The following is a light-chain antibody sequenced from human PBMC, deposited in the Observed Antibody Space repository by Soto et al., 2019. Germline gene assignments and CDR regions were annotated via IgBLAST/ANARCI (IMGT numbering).Light chain of an antibody. CDR3: QQTYRIPYT. CDR2: DAS. J-gene: IGKJ2*01. V-gene: IGKV1-39*01. CDR1: QSISVD. Sequence: DIQMTQSPSSLSVSIGDRVTITCRSSQSISVDINWYQKKSGTPPKLLMYDASNLQSGVPSRFSGRGSGTDFTLTISSLQPEDFASYYCQQTYRIPYTFGQGTKVEI.